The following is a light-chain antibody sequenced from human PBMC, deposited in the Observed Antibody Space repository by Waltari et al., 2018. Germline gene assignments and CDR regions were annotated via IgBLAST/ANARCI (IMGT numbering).Light chain of an antibody. CDR2: ANT. Sequence: QSVLTQPPSVSVAPGQRVTISCTGSSSNIGAGYDVHWYKQLPGTAPKLLIYANTNRPSGVPDRFSGSMSGTSPSLAISGLQAEDEADYYCQSFDSSLTGSDVVFGGGTKLTVL. J-gene: IGLJ2*01. CDR3: QSFDSSLTGSDVV. V-gene: IGLV1-40*01. CDR1: SSNIGAGYD.